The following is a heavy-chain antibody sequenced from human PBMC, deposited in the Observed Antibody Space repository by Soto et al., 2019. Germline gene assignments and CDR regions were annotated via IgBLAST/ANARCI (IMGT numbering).Heavy chain of an antibody. Sequence: VQLVESGGGLVQPGGSLRLSCLASGFTFSTSWMTWVRQAPGKGLEWVANMKGDGSKENYVDSEKGRFTISRDNAKNSLFLQMNSLRDEDTALYYCARDLNYGVSTVYYDVFDTWGQGTMVTVSP. CDR2: MKGDGSKE. J-gene: IGHJ3*02. V-gene: IGHV3-7*01. CDR3: ARDLNYGVSTVYYDVFDT. D-gene: IGHD4-17*01. CDR1: GFTFSTSW.